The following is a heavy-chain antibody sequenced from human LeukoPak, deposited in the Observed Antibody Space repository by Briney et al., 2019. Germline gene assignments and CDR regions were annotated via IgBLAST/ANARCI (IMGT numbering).Heavy chain of an antibody. D-gene: IGHD5-18*01. J-gene: IGHJ3*02. CDR2: ISAYNGNT. CDR3: ARDGVLYSYGYGDAFDI. V-gene: IGHV1-18*01. CDR1: GYTFTSYG. Sequence: ASVKVSCKASGYTFTSYGISWVRQAPGQGLEWMGWISAYNGNTNYAQKLQGRVTMTTDTSTSTAYMELRSLRSDDTAVYYCARDGVLYSYGYGDAFDIWGQGTMVTVSS.